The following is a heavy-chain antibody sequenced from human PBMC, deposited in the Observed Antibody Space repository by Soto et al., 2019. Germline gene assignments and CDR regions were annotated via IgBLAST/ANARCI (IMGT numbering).Heavy chain of an antibody. CDR1: FCRYP. V-gene: IGHV3-30*14. CDR3: ARDVGRGTYYDFWSGPYYYGMDV. J-gene: IGHJ6*02. CDR2: ISYDGSNK. Sequence: FCRYPWYRYRQEKGKGLEWVAVISYDGSNKYYADSVKGRFTISRDNSKNTLYLQMNILRAEDTAVYYCARDVGRGTYYDFWSGPYYYGMDVWVQGTTVIVSS. D-gene: IGHD3-3*01.